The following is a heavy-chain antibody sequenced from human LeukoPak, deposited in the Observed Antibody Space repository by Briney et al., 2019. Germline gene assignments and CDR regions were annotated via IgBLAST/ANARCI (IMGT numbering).Heavy chain of an antibody. Sequence: PSETLSLTCAVSGFSISSGYYWGWIRQPPGKGLEWIGEINHSGNTNYNPSLKSRVTISVDTSKNQFSLKLSSATVADTAVYYCARLGYCSGGTCYSVPFDYWGQGTLVTVSS. J-gene: IGHJ4*02. CDR3: ARLGYCSGGTCYSVPFDY. CDR1: GFSISSGYY. D-gene: IGHD2-15*01. V-gene: IGHV4-38-2*01. CDR2: INHSGNT.